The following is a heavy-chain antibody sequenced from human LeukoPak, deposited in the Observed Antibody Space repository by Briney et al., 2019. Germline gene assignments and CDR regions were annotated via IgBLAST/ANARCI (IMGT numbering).Heavy chain of an antibody. V-gene: IGHV3-72*01. J-gene: IGHJ3*02. CDR1: GFIFSDHY. Sequence: GGSLRLSCAASGFIFSDHYIDWVRQAPGKGLEWVGRTRNKANSDATEYAASVKGRFTISRDDSKNSLYLQMNSLKTEDTAVYYRTKGYSGSLTYAFDNRGQGTMVTVSS. CDR2: TRNKANSDAT. D-gene: IGHD1-26*01. CDR3: TKGYSGSLTYAFDN.